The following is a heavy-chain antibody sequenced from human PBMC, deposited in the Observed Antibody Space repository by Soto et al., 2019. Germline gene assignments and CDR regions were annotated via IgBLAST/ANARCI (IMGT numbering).Heavy chain of an antibody. D-gene: IGHD3-10*01. Sequence: QVQLQESGPGLVKPSHTLSLTCTVSGGSISSGGYYWSWIRQHPGKGLEWIGYIYYSGSTYYNPSLTSRVTLSVDTSTNQFSLKLSSVTAADTAVYSCARAQWFGENEAYMDVWGKGTKVTASS. CDR3: ARAQWFGENEAYMDV. V-gene: IGHV4-31*03. CDR2: IYYSGST. CDR1: GGSISSGGYY. J-gene: IGHJ6*03.